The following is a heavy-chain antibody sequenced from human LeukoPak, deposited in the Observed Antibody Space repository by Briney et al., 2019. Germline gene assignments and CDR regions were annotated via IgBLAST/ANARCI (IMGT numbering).Heavy chain of an antibody. CDR3: ARDEWDLDY. CDR1: GYSISSGYY. J-gene: IGHJ4*02. V-gene: IGHV4-38-2*02. D-gene: IGHD1-26*01. Sequence: SETLSLTCAVSGYSISSGYYWGWIRQPPGKGLEWIGSIYHSGSTYYNPSLKSRVTISVDTSKNQFSLKLSSVTAADTAVYYCARDEWDLDYWGQGTLVTVSS. CDR2: IYHSGST.